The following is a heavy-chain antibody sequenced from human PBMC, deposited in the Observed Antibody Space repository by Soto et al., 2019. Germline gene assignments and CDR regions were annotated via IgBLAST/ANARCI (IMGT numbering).Heavy chain of an antibody. CDR3: AREPRLLIWFGELHD. CDR1: GGSLSSHIFY. V-gene: IGHV4-31*03. J-gene: IGHJ4*02. CDR2: IYYNGTT. D-gene: IGHD3-10*01. Sequence: TLSLTCTVSGGSLSSHIFYWSLFRQQPGKGLEWIGHIYYNGTTYYNPTLKSRVSISVDTSKNQFSLKLSSVTAADTAVYYFAREPRLLIWFGELHDWCRGTLVTVST.